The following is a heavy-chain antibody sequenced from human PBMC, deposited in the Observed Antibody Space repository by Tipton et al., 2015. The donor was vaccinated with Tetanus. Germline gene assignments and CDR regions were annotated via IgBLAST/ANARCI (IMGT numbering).Heavy chain of an antibody. J-gene: IGHJ5*02. V-gene: IGHV4-30-2*01. CDR3: ARHLYGYWFDP. CDR2: IYQTGST. D-gene: IGHD3-10*01. Sequence: TLSLTCNVTGALLTTGGYSWGWIRQPLGQGLEWIGYIYQTGSTYFNPSLSSRLTMSFKMSKNQFSLKLTSVTAADTAIYYCARHLYGYWFDPWGQGAQVTVSS. CDR1: GALLTTGGYS.